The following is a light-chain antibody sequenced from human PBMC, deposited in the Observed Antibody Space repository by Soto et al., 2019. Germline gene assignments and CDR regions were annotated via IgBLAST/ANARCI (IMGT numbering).Light chain of an antibody. CDR1: QSVSSY. J-gene: IGKJ1*01. Sequence: EIVLTQSQATLSLSPGERAVLSCRARQSVSSYLAWYQQQPGQALRLLIYDASNRAAGIPDRFSGSGSGTAFALTISSLEPEDFAVDYCQQRSNWPPSWTFVQGTKV. V-gene: IGKV3-11*01. CDR2: DAS. CDR3: QQRSNWPPSWT.